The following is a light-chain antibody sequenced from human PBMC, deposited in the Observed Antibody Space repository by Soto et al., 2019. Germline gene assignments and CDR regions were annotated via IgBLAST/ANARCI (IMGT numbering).Light chain of an antibody. CDR3: QQYNNWPPWT. Sequence: EIVMTQSPATLSVSPGERATLSCRASQSVSNNLAGYQQKAGQAPRLLIYGASTRATGIPASFSGSGSGTEFTLTISGLQSEDFAVYYCQQYNNWPPWTFGQGNKVEIK. CDR1: QSVSNN. J-gene: IGKJ1*01. V-gene: IGKV3-15*01. CDR2: GAS.